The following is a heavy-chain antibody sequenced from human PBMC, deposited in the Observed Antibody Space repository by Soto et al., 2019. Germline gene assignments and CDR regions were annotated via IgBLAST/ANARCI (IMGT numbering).Heavy chain of an antibody. CDR2: INAGNGNT. CDR3: AKVEMATTYFDY. Sequence: VASVKVSCKASGYTFTSYAMHWVRQAPGQRLEWMGWINAGNGNTKYSQKFQGRVTITRDTSASTAYMELSSLRSEDTAVYYCAKVEMATTYFDYWGQGTLVTVSS. CDR1: GYTFTSYA. J-gene: IGHJ4*02. V-gene: IGHV1-3*01. D-gene: IGHD5-12*01.